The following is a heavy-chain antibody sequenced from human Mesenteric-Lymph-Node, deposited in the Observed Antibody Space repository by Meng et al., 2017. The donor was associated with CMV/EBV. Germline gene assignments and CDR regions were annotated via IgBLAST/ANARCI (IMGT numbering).Heavy chain of an antibody. Sequence: SGGSISSGGYYWSWIRQHPGKGLEWIGYIYYSGSTYYNPSLKSRITISVDTSKNQFSLKLSSVTAADTAVYYCARTLNYDILTGYWYWGQGTLVTVSS. CDR2: IYYSGST. V-gene: IGHV4-31*02. CDR3: ARTLNYDILTGYWY. D-gene: IGHD3-9*01. CDR1: GGSISSGGYY. J-gene: IGHJ4*02.